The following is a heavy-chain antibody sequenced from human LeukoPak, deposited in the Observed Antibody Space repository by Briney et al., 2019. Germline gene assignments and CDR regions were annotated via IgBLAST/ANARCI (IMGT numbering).Heavy chain of an antibody. CDR3: AREVGDTAMVTHFDY. Sequence: SETLSLTCAVYGWSFSGYYWSWIRQPPGKGLEWIGEINQSGSTNYNPSLKSRVTISVDTSKNQFSLKLSSVTAADTAVYYCAREVGDTAMVTHFDYWGQGTLVTVSS. CDR1: GWSFSGYY. CDR2: INQSGST. J-gene: IGHJ4*02. D-gene: IGHD5-18*01. V-gene: IGHV4-34*01.